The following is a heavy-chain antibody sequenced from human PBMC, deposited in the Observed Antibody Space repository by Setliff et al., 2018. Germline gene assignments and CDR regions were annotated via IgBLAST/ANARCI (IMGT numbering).Heavy chain of an antibody. CDR3: ARRATYYNFWSGYYDY. CDR2: IYYSGST. Sequence: LSLTCTVSGGSISSSSYYWGWIRQPPGRGLEWIGSIYYSGSTYYNPSLKSRVTISVDTSKNQFSLKLSSVTAADTAVYYCARRATYYNFWSGYYDYWGQGTLVTVSS. CDR1: GGSISSSSYY. J-gene: IGHJ4*02. V-gene: IGHV4-39*07. D-gene: IGHD3-3*01.